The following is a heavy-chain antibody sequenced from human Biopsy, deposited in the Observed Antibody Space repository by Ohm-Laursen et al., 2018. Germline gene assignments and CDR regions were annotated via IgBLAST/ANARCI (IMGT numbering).Heavy chain of an antibody. CDR2: IRDKANGYTT. CDR3: ARAGRYCSGGGCYSWFDS. V-gene: IGHV3-72*01. D-gene: IGHD2-15*01. J-gene: IGHJ5*01. Sequence: SLRLSCAASGFSFSDNYMDWVRQAPGKGLEWVGRIRDKANGYTTDYAASVKGRFTISGDDSKNSLYLQMNSLKTEDTALYYCARAGRYCSGGGCYSWFDSWGQGTLVTVSS. CDR1: GFSFSDNY.